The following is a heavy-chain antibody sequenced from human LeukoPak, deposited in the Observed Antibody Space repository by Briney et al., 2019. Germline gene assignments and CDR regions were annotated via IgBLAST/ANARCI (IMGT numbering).Heavy chain of an antibody. J-gene: IGHJ4*02. CDR1: GFTFSSYG. CDR2: ISFDGSSQ. Sequence: GRSLRLSCAASGFTFSSYGMHWVRQAPGKGLEWVALISFDGSSQYYADSVKGRFTISRDNSKNTLYLQMNSLRAEGTAVYYCAKPPEVGATVGYFDYWGQGTLVTVSS. D-gene: IGHD1-26*01. V-gene: IGHV3-30*18. CDR3: AKPPEVGATVGYFDY.